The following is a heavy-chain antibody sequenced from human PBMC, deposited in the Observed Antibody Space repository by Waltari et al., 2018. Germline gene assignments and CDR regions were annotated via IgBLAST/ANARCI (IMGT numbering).Heavy chain of an antibody. V-gene: IGHV3-74*01. D-gene: IGHD3-16*01. CDR2: INGAGSDT. Sequence: EVQLVESGGDLVQPGGSLRLSCVASGFTLSDSWMSWVRQAPGKGLVWVSRINGAGSDTSYADSVKGRFTISRDNAKNTLFLQMNSLTAEDTAVYYCARVLERSAYPDEYFNHWGQGTLVSVSP. CDR1: GFTLSDSW. J-gene: IGHJ1*01. CDR3: ARVLERSAYPDEYFNH.